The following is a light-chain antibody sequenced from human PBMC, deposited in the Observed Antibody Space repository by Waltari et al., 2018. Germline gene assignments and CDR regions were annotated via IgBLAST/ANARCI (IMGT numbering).Light chain of an antibody. CDR1: DSDVGAYDF. J-gene: IGLJ1*01. Sequence: QSALTQPASVSGSPGQSITISCSGTDSDVGAYDFVSCYQQHPGKAPHLIIYEGSNRPSGFSTLFSASKSGNPASLTISGLQAEDEADYYCSSYTTSSAPGVFGTGTRVTVL. CDR2: EGS. CDR3: SSYTTSSAPGV. V-gene: IGLV2-14*01.